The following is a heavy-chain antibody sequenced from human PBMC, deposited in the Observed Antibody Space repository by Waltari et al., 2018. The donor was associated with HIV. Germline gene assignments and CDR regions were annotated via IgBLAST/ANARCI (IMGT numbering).Heavy chain of an antibody. Sequence: EVQLVEFGCGLVKPGGSLRLPCAAHGFTFINAWMSWVRQAPGKGLEWVGRIKSKTDGGTTDYAAPVKGRFTISRDDSKNTLYLQMNSLKTEDTAVYYCTTLVLLGVGMDVWGQGTTVTVSS. CDR2: IKSKTDGGTT. D-gene: IGHD3-10*01. CDR3: TTLVLLGVGMDV. J-gene: IGHJ6*02. CDR1: GFTFINAW. V-gene: IGHV3-15*01.